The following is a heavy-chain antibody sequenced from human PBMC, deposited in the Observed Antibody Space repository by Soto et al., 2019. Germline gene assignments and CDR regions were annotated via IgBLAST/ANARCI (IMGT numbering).Heavy chain of an antibody. Sequence: EVQLVESGGGLVKPGGSLRLSCTASGFTFSGYTMNWVRQAPGKGLEWVSSISSTRDYIYYADSVKGRFTISRDNAKNSLYLQMNSLRAEDTAVYYCVREAPYYDFWSGYGDYWGQGTLVTVSS. J-gene: IGHJ4*02. CDR3: VREAPYYDFWSGYGDY. D-gene: IGHD3-3*01. CDR1: GFTFSGYT. CDR2: ISSTRDYI. V-gene: IGHV3-21*01.